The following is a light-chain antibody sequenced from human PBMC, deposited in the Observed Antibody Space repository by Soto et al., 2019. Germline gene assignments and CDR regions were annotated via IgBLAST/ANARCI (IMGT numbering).Light chain of an antibody. CDR1: QDISNY. CDR2: AAS. J-gene: IGKJ1*01. CDR3: QKYNNAPRP. V-gene: IGKV1-27*01. Sequence: DIQMTQSPSSLSASVGDRVTITCRASQDISNYLAWYQQKPGKVPKLLIYAASTLQSGVPSRLSGSGSGTDFTLPISNLQPEDVATYYCQKYNNAPRPLGQGTKVDTK.